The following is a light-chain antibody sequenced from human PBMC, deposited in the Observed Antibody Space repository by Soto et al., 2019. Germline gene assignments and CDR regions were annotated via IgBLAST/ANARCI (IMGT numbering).Light chain of an antibody. CDR1: QSISSSY. CDR2: GAS. J-gene: IGKJ1*01. V-gene: IGKV3-20*01. CDR3: QQYGSSPAT. Sequence: EIVLTQSPGTLSLSPGERATLSCRASQSISSSYLAWYQQKPGQAPRLLIYGASSRATGIPDRFSGGGSGTDFTLTIRRLEPEDFAVYYCQQYGSSPATFGQGPKVEIK.